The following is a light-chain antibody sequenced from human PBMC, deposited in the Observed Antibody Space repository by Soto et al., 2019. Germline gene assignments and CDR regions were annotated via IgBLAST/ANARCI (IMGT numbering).Light chain of an antibody. Sequence: QSVLTQPASVSGSPGQSITISCTGTSSDVGSYNLASWYQQHPGKAPKLMIYEVSKRPSGVSNRFSGSKSGNTASLTISGPQAEDEADYYCCSYAGSSTFHVFGTGTKVTVL. CDR1: SSDVGSYNL. V-gene: IGLV2-23*02. CDR3: CSYAGSSTFHV. CDR2: EVS. J-gene: IGLJ1*01.